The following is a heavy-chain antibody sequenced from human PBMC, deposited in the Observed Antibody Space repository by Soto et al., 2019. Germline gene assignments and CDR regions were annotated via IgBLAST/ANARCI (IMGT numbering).Heavy chain of an antibody. CDR1: GFTFSSHW. Sequence: EVQLVESGGVLVRPGGSLRLSCAASGFTFSSHWMHGVRQGPGKGLVWVARINADGSRITDADSVKGRFTICRDNAKSALYLQMNSLRAEDTAVYYCARAALSGGRSTPDNWGQGTLVTVSP. J-gene: IGHJ4*02. V-gene: IGHV3-74*01. D-gene: IGHD3-10*01. CDR3: ARAALSGGRSTPDN. CDR2: INADGSRI.